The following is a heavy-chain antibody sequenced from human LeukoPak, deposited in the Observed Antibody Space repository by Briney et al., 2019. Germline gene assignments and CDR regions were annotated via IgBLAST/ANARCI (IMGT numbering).Heavy chain of an antibody. CDR3: ARGEYEDLVDN. Sequence: SETLSLTCTVSGGSISGYYWSWIRQSPGRGLEWIGYVYYSGNTNYNPSLKSRLTISLDTAKNQFSLKLSSVASADTAVYYCARGEYEDLVDNWGQGTLVTVSS. CDR1: GGSISGYY. J-gene: IGHJ4*02. CDR2: VYYSGNT. D-gene: IGHD1-26*01. V-gene: IGHV4-59*01.